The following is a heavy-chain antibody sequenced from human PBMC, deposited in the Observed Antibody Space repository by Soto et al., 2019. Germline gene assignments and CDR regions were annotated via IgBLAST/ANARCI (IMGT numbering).Heavy chain of an antibody. CDR3: ARVYSGSYSDS. Sequence: SETLSLTCTVSGGSISSSIYYWAWIRQPPGKGLDWIGSIYYSGSTYYNPSLKSRVTISVDTSKNQFSLKLSSVTAADTAAYYCARVYSGSYSDSWGRGTLVTAPQ. CDR2: IYYSGST. D-gene: IGHD1-26*01. V-gene: IGHV4-39*07. J-gene: IGHJ4*02. CDR1: GGSISSSIYY.